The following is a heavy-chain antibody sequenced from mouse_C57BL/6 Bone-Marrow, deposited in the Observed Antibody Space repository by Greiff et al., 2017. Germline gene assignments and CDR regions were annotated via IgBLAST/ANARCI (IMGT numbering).Heavy chain of an antibody. CDR1: GYTFTSYW. Sequence: QVQLQQPGAELVKPGASVKMSCKASGYTFTSYWITWVKQRPGQGLEWIGDIYPGSGSTNYNEKFKSKATLTVDTSSSTAYMQLSSLTSEDSAVYYCARIPFITTVVATVDYWGQGTSVTVSS. V-gene: IGHV1-55*01. CDR2: IYPGSGST. D-gene: IGHD1-1*01. J-gene: IGHJ4*01. CDR3: ARIPFITTVVATVDY.